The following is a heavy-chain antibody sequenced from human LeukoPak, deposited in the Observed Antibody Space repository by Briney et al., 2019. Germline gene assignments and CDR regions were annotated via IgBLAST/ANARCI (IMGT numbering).Heavy chain of an antibody. CDR2: IYHSGST. CDR1: GGSINSDSYY. Sequence: MASQTLSLTCTVSGGSINSDSYYWSWIRQPPGKGLEGIGYIYHSGSTYYNPSLKSRVTISVDRSKNQFSLKLSSVTAADTAVYYCARDMEVTIFGAGSTTYYYMDVWGKGTTVTVSS. CDR3: ARDMEVTIFGAGSTTYYYMDV. V-gene: IGHV4-30-2*01. J-gene: IGHJ6*03. D-gene: IGHD3-3*01.